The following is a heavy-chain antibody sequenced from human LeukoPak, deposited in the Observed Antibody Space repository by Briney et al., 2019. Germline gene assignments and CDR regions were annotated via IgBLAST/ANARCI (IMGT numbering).Heavy chain of an antibody. CDR3: AKGGAVTSNLFDF. D-gene: IGHD4-17*01. CDR2: ISWNSGSI. J-gene: IGHJ4*02. Sequence: GGSLRLSCAASGFTFDDYAMHWVRQAPGKGPEWVSGISWNSGSIGYADSVKGRFTISRDNAKNSLYLEMNSLRAEDTALYYCAKGGAVTSNLFDFWGQGTLVTVSS. CDR1: GFTFDDYA. V-gene: IGHV3-9*01.